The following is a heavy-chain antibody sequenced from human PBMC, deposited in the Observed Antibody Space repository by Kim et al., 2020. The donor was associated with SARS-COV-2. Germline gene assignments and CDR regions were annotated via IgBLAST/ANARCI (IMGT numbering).Heavy chain of an antibody. J-gene: IGHJ5*02. V-gene: IGHV4-59*08. CDR1: GGSISSYY. CDR2: IYYSGST. D-gene: IGHD2-15*01. CDR3: ARHELGYVSGGSCYGLDP. Sequence: SETLSLTCTVSGGSISSYYWSWIRQPPGKGLEWIGFIYYSGSTNYNPSLMSRVTISVDTSKNQFSLKLSSVTAADTAVYYCARHELGYVSGGSCYGLDP.